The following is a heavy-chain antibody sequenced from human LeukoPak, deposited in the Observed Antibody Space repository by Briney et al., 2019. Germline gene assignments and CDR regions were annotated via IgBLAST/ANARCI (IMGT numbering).Heavy chain of an antibody. J-gene: IGHJ4*02. CDR3: ARETGGFCAGISCYGPPGY. D-gene: IGHD5-18*01. V-gene: IGHV3-30*04. CDR1: GFTFSSYA. Sequence: GGSLRLSCAASGFTFSSYAMHWVRQAPGKGLEWVAVISYGGGNKDYADSVKGRFTTSRDNSNNTLYLQMSSLRGEDTAVYYRARETGGFCAGISCYGPPGYWGQGTLVTVSS. CDR2: ISYGGGNK.